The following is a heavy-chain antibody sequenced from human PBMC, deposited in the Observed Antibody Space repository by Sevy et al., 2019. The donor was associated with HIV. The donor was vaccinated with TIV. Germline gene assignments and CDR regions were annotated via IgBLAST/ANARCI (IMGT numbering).Heavy chain of an antibody. CDR3: AKAVSEHSYSDY. V-gene: IGHV3-23*01. J-gene: IGHJ4*02. CDR2: IGGSADYT. D-gene: IGHD3-10*01. CDR1: GFTFSSYA. Sequence: GGSLRLSCVTSGFTFSSYAMSWVRQTPGKGLEWVSAIGGSADYTYYADSVKGRFTISRDTSKNTLYLQMNGLRAEDTAVYYCAKAVSEHSYSDYWGQGTLVTVSS.